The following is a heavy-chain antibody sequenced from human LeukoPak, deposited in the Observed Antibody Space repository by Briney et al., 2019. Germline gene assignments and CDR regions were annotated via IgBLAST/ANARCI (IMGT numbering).Heavy chain of an antibody. D-gene: IGHD2-15*01. CDR3: ARGYCSGGSCHDAFDI. J-gene: IGHJ3*02. CDR1: GGTFSSYA. V-gene: IGHV1-69*05. CDR2: IIPIFGTA. Sequence: SVKVSCKASGGTFSSYAISWVRQAPGQGLEWMGRIIPIFGTANYAQKFQGRVTITTDESTSTAYMELSSLRSEDTAVYYCARGYCSGGSCHDAFDIWGQGTMVTVSS.